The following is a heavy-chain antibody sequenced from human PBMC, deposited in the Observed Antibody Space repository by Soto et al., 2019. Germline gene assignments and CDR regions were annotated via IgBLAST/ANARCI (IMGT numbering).Heavy chain of an antibody. CDR3: ARASGYVSGWYHDY. V-gene: IGHV1-69*01. J-gene: IGHJ4*02. CDR1: GGTFSSDA. D-gene: IGHD6-19*01. Sequence: QVQLMQSGAEVRKPGSSVKVSCKASGGTFSSDAVSWVRQAPGQGLEWMGGLIPILGTTHYAQKFQGRVTITADESTNTAYMELSSLRSDDTAVYYCARASGYVSGWYHDYWGQGTRVTVSS. CDR2: LIPILGTT.